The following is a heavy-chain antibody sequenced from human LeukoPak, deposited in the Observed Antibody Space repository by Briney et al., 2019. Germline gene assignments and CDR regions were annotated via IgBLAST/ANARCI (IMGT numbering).Heavy chain of an antibody. CDR2: IFYSGST. J-gene: IGHJ6*02. D-gene: IGHD2-2*01. CDR3: ARSGFCSSASCSAYNYYGLDV. CDR1: GGSISYYY. V-gene: IGHV4-59*08. Sequence: SETLSLTCTVSGGSISYYYWSWIRQPPGKGLEWIGYIFYSGSTSYNPSLTSRVTISIDTSKNQVSLKLTSVTAADTAVYYCARSGFCSSASCSAYNYYGLDVWGQGTTVTVSS.